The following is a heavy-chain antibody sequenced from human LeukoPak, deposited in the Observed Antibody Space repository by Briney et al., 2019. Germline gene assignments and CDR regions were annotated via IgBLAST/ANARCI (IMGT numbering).Heavy chain of an antibody. J-gene: IGHJ4*02. D-gene: IGHD2-2*01. CDR3: VKGGPGCTTTTCFGALFDS. V-gene: IGHV4-30-2*01. CDR2: IYPSGDT. CDR1: GASISTGGYS. Sequence: SQTLSLTCTVSGASISTGGYSWSWIRQPPGGGLEWIGYIYPSGDTYYNPSLNSRLTISSDSTINQFSLELRSVTAADSAVYYCVKGGPGCTTTTCFGALFDSWGQGTLVTVSS.